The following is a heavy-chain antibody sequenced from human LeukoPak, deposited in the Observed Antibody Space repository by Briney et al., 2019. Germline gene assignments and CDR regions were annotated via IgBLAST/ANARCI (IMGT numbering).Heavy chain of an antibody. J-gene: IGHJ4*02. D-gene: IGHD2/OR15-2a*01. Sequence: PSKTLSLTCAVYGGSFSGYYWSWIRQPPGKGLEWIGEINHSGSTNYNPSLKSRVTISVDTSKNQFSLKLSSVTAADTAVYYCASFYGPYDYWGQGTLVTVSS. CDR3: ASFYGPYDY. CDR2: INHSGST. V-gene: IGHV4-34*01. CDR1: GGSFSGYY.